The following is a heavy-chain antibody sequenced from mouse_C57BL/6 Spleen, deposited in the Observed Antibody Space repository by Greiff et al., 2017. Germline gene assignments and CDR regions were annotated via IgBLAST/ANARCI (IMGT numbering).Heavy chain of an antibody. V-gene: IGHV1-69*01. Sequence: QVQLQPPGAELVMPGASVKLSCKASGYTFTSYWMHWVKQRPGQGLEWIGEIDPSDSYTNSNQKFKGKSTLTVDKSSSTAYMQLCSLTSEDSAVYYCARSGLGNYEAYWGQGTLVTVSA. CDR2: IDPSDSYT. D-gene: IGHD2-1*01. CDR1: GYTFTSYW. J-gene: IGHJ3*01. CDR3: ARSGLGNYEAY.